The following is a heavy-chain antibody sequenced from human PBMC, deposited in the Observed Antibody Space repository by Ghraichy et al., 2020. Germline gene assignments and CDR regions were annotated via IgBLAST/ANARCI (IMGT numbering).Heavy chain of an antibody. CDR2: INPNSGGT. D-gene: IGHD3-10*01. CDR3: ARDRHYGSGIRAFDY. CDR1: GYTFTGYY. V-gene: IGHV1-2*06. J-gene: IGHJ4*02. Sequence: ASVKVSCKASGYTFTGYYMHWVRQAPGQGLEWMGRINPNSGGTNYAQRFQGRVTMTRDTSISTAYMELSRLRSDDTAVYYCARDRHYGSGIRAFDYWGQGTLVTVSS.